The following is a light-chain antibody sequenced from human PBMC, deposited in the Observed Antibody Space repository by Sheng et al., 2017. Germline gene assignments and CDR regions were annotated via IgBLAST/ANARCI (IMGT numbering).Light chain of an antibody. CDR3: QQYNLWPWT. J-gene: IGKJ1*01. V-gene: IGKV3-15*01. CDR1: QSVSSD. Sequence: EIVLTQSPGTLSLSPGERATLSCRASQSVSSDLAWYQQKPGQAPRLLIYGTSTRATGIPASFSGSGSGTEFTLTISSLQSEDFAVYYCQQYNLWPWTFGQGTKVEVK. CDR2: GTS.